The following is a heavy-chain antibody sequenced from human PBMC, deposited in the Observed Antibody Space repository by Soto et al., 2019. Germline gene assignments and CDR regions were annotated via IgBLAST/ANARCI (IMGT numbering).Heavy chain of an antibody. CDR3: ARGRRIAVAGSYYYYMDV. Sequence: QVQLVQSGAEVTKPGASVKVSCKASGYTFTSYDINWVRQATGQGLAWMGWMKPNSGNTGYAQKFQGRVTMTRNTSISTAYMELSSLRSEDTAVYYCARGRRIAVAGSYYYYMDVWGKGTTVTVSS. J-gene: IGHJ6*03. CDR1: GYTFTSYD. CDR2: MKPNSGNT. V-gene: IGHV1-8*01. D-gene: IGHD6-19*01.